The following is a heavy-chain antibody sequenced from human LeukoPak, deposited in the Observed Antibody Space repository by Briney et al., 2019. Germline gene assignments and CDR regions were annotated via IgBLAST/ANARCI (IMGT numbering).Heavy chain of an antibody. CDR3: ARWETGGSYYSDAFDI. J-gene: IGHJ3*02. D-gene: IGHD1-26*01. V-gene: IGHV4-59*01. CDR2: IYHTGST. CDR1: GGSIRSFF. Sequence: TSETLSLTCTVSGGSIRSFFWSWLRQSPGKPLEWLGHIYHTGSTNYNPSFKSRVTISVDTSKNQFSLKLSSVTAADTAVYYCARWETGGSYYSDAFDIWGQGTMVTVSS.